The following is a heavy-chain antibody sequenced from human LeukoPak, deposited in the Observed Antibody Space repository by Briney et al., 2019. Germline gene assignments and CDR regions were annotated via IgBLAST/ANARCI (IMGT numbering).Heavy chain of an antibody. Sequence: GGSLRLSCIASGFSFSTSAMSWVRQAPGKGLEWVSSISISGDASYYADSVEGRTTISRDNSKNTLYLQMNSLRAEDTAVYYRAKNKVGVASPGYWGQGTLVTVSS. D-gene: IGHD5-24*01. CDR3: AKNKVGVASPGY. CDR1: GFSFSTSA. J-gene: IGHJ4*02. CDR2: ISISGDAS. V-gene: IGHV3-23*01.